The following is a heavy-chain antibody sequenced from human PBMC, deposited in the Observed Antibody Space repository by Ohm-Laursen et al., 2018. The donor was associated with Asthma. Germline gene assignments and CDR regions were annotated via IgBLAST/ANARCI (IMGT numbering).Heavy chain of an antibody. CDR2: ISGNGGVI. J-gene: IGHJ4*02. D-gene: IGHD1-26*01. Sequence: GSLRLSCSATGFSFGTFAMSWVRQPPGRGLEFVSDISGNGGVITNADSVKGRFTISRDNSKNSLYLQMNSLRAEDTAVYYCAKDPYSGVGWGQGTLVTVSS. CDR3: AKDPYSGVG. V-gene: IGHV3-23*01. CDR1: GFSFGTFA.